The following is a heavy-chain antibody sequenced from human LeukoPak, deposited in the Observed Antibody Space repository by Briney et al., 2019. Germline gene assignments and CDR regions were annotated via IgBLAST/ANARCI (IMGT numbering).Heavy chain of an antibody. CDR1: GFPFGSYA. Sequence: TGGSLRLSCAASGFPFGSYAMSWVRQGPGKGLEWVSAISGSGIITYYADSVKGRFTISRDNSKNTLYLQMISLRAEDTAVYYCAKRLYDSSGYDYWGQGTLVTVSS. V-gene: IGHV3-23*01. J-gene: IGHJ4*02. CDR3: AKRLYDSSGYDY. D-gene: IGHD3-22*01. CDR2: ISGSGIIT.